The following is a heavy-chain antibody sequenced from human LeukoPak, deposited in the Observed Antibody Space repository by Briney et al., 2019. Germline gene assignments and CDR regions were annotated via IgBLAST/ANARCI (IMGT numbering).Heavy chain of an antibody. Sequence: GGSLSLSCAASGFTFSSYSMNWVRQAPGKGLEWVSSISSSSSYIYYADSVKGRFTISRDNAKNSLYLQMNSLRAEDTAVYYCARTTGGDYDVFWGQGTLVTVSS. CDR2: ISSSSSYI. D-gene: IGHD4-17*01. CDR3: ARTTGGDYDVF. J-gene: IGHJ4*02. CDR1: GFTFSSYS. V-gene: IGHV3-21*01.